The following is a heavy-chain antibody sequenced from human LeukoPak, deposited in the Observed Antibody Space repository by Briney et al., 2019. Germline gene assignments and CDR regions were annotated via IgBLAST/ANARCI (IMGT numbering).Heavy chain of an antibody. CDR3: ARELGYSYGPPLGY. J-gene: IGHJ4*02. D-gene: IGHD5-18*01. CDR2: IYHSGST. V-gene: IGHV4-38-2*02. Sequence: SETLSLTCTVSGYSISSGYYWGWIRQPPGKGLEWIGSIYHSGSTYYNPSLKSRVTISVDTSKNQISLKLSSVTAADTAVYYCARELGYSYGPPLGYWGQGTLVTVSS. CDR1: GYSISSGYY.